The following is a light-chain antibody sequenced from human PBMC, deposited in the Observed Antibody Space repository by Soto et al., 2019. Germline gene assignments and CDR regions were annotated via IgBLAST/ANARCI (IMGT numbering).Light chain of an antibody. CDR1: QSVNSD. CDR2: GAS. CDR3: QQYNNWPPGIT. J-gene: IGKJ5*01. V-gene: IGKV3-15*01. Sequence: ETVLTQSPATLSVSPGEEATLSCRASQSVNSDLAWYQQKPGQAPRLLIYGASTRATGIPARFSGSGSGTDFTLTISSLQSEDFAIYYCQQYNNWPPGITFGQGTRLEIK.